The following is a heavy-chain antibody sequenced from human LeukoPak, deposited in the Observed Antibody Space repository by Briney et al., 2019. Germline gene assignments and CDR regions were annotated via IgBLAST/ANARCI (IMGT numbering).Heavy chain of an antibody. Sequence: SETLSLTWTVSGGSISSYYWSWIRQPPGKGLEWIGYIYYSGSTNYNPSLKSRVTISVDTSKNQFSLKLSSVTAADTAVYYCARRESLTYAFDIWGQETMVTVSS. D-gene: IGHD3-16*01. CDR1: GGSISSYY. CDR3: ARRESLTYAFDI. V-gene: IGHV4-59*01. CDR2: IYYSGST. J-gene: IGHJ3*02.